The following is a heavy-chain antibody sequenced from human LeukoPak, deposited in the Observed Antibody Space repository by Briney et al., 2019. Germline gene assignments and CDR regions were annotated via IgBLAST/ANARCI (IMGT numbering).Heavy chain of an antibody. CDR1: GFTFSNAW. V-gene: IGHV3-33*08. Sequence: GGSLRLSCTASGFTFSNAWMSWVRQAPGKGLEWVAVIWYDGSNKYYADSVKGRFTISRDNSKNTLYLQMNSLRAEDTAVCYCARDLYSSSWYPFLWGQGTLVTVSS. J-gene: IGHJ4*02. CDR2: IWYDGSNK. D-gene: IGHD6-13*01. CDR3: ARDLYSSSWYPFL.